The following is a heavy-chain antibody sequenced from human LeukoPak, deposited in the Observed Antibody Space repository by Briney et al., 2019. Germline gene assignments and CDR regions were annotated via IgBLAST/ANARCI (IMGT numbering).Heavy chain of an antibody. CDR2: ISYDVGKK. CDR1: GFTFSSYG. Sequence: GGSLRLSCAASGFTFSSYGMHWVRQAPGKGLEWVAVISYDVGKKYYADSVKGRFTISRDNSKNSLYLQMNSLRAEDTAVYYCAGRRLGSAFDIWGQGTMVTVSS. V-gene: IGHV3-30*03. CDR3: AGRRLGSAFDI. D-gene: IGHD3-16*01. J-gene: IGHJ3*02.